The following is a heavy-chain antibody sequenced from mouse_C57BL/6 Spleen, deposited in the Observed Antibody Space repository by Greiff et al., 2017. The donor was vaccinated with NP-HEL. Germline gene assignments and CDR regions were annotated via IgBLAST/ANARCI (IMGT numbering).Heavy chain of an antibody. J-gene: IGHJ4*01. CDR1: GYTFTDYY. D-gene: IGHD1-1*01. Sequence: QVTLKVSGAELVRPGASVKLSCKASGYTFTDYYINWVKQRPGQGLEWIARIYPGSGNTYYNEKFKGKATLTAEKSSSTAYMQLSSLTSEDSAVYFCARSLSSLYAMDYWGKGTSVTVSS. CDR3: ARSLSSLYAMDY. CDR2: IYPGSGNT. V-gene: IGHV1-76*01.